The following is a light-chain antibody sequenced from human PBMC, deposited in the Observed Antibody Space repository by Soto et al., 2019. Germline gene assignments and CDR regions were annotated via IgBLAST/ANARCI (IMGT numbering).Light chain of an antibody. CDR2: DAS. V-gene: IGKV3-11*01. CDR1: QSVSSY. J-gene: IGKJ2*01. CDR3: QQRSNWPPT. Sequence: EIVLTQSPATLSLSPGERATLSCRASQSVSSYLAWYQQKPGQAPRLLIYDASNRATGIPARFSGSGSGTDFTLTISRLEPEDFAVYYCQQRSNWPPTFGQGTKPEIK.